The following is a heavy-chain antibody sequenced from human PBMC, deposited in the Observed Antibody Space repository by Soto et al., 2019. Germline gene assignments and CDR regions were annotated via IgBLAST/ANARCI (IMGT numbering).Heavy chain of an antibody. J-gene: IGHJ4*02. CDR1: GYTFTSYG. CDR2: ISAYNGNT. V-gene: IGHV1-18*01. CDR3: ARVVDTSMAPYYFDY. D-gene: IGHD5-18*01. Sequence: ASVKVSCKASGYTFTSYGISWVRQAPGQGLEWMGWISAYNGNTNYAQKLQGRVTMTTDTSTSTAYMELRRLRSDDTAVYYCARVVDTSMAPYYFDYWGQGTLVTVSS.